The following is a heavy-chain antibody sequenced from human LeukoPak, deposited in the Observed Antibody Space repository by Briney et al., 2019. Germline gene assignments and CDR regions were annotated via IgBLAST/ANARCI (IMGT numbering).Heavy chain of an antibody. CDR2: IYYSGST. CDR1: GGSISSSSYY. D-gene: IGHD4-23*01. V-gene: IGHV4-39*01. Sequence: SETLSLTCTVSGGSISSSSYYWGWIRQSPGKGLEWIGSIYYSGSTYYNPSLKSRVTISVDTSKNQFSLKLSSVTAADTAVYYCARHVGGVVTRRMETYYFDYWGQGTLVTVSS. J-gene: IGHJ4*02. CDR3: ARHVGGVVTRRMETYYFDY.